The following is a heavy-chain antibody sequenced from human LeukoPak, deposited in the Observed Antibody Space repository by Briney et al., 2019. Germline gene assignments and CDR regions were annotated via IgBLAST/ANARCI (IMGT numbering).Heavy chain of an antibody. CDR1: GGSLSSYY. Sequence: PSETLSLTCTVSGGSLSSYYWSWIRQPPGKGLEWVGYIYYSGSTNYNPSLKSRVTISVDTSKNQSSLKLSSVTAADTAVYYCARGDILTGYLFDYWGQGTLVTVSS. V-gene: IGHV4-59*08. CDR2: IYYSGST. D-gene: IGHD3-9*01. J-gene: IGHJ4*02. CDR3: ARGDILTGYLFDY.